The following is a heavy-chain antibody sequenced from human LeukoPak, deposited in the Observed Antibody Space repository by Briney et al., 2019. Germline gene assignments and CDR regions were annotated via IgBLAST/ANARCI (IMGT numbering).Heavy chain of an antibody. CDR3: AKGSLVVRGVVEADDAFGI. J-gene: IGHJ3*02. Sequence: GGSLRLSCAASGFTFSSYAMSWVRQAPGKGLEWVSAISGSGGSTYYADSVKGRFTISRDNSKNTLYLQMNSLRAEDTAVYYCAKGSLVVRGVVEADDAFGIWGQGTMVTVSS. CDR1: GFTFSSYA. V-gene: IGHV3-23*01. D-gene: IGHD3-10*01. CDR2: ISGSGGST.